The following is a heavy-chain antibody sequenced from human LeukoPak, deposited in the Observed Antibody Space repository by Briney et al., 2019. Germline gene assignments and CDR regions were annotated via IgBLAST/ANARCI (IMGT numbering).Heavy chain of an antibody. J-gene: IGHJ4*02. CDR1: GFTFRSFV. V-gene: IGHV3-30*18. CDR3: TKERPEEYYESASYFDF. D-gene: IGHD3-10*01. Sequence: GGSLRLSCAASGFTFRSFVMHWVRQAPGKGLEWVAAISYEDGTNKYYAVSVRARFTISRDNSKTTLFLQMNSLRAEDTAIYSCTKERPEEYYESASYFDFWGQGTLVTVSS. CDR2: ISYEDGTNK.